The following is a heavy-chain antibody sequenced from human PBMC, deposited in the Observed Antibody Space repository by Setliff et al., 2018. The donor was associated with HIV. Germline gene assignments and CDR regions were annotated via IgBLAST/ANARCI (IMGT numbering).Heavy chain of an antibody. CDR3: ARDRGAARPVYMDV. Sequence: GASVKVSCKISGYTLTEVSMHWVRQAPGQGLEWMGWISAYNGNTNYAQKLEGRVTMTIDTSTSTAYMELRSLRSDDTAVYYCARDRGAARPVYMDVWGKGTTVTVSS. CDR1: GYTLTEVS. D-gene: IGHD6-6*01. V-gene: IGHV1-18*01. CDR2: ISAYNGNT. J-gene: IGHJ6*03.